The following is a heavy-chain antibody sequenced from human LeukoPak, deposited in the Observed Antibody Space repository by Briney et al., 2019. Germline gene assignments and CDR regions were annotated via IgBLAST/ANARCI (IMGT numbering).Heavy chain of an antibody. D-gene: IGHD6-13*01. CDR1: GFTFWDSY. CDR3: ATSGYSSSWPHTPEDY. V-gene: IGHV3-11*06. Sequence: GGSLRLSCVASGFTFWDSYMAWVRQAPGKGLEWVSYMSGNRRDIKYADSVKGRFTISRDNSKNTLYLQMNSLRAEDTAVYYCATSGYSSSWPHTPEDYWGQGTLVTVSS. J-gene: IGHJ4*02. CDR2: MSGNRRDI.